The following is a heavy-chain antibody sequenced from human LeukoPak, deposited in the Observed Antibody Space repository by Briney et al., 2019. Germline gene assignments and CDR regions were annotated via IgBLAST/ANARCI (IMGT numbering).Heavy chain of an antibody. J-gene: IGHJ6*02. Sequence: SETLSLTCAVYGGSFSGYYWSWIRQPPGKGLEWIGEINHSGSTNYNPSLKSRVTISVDTSKNQFSLKLSSVTAADTAVYYCARDGLEYYGSGTKYYYYGMDVWGQGTTVTVSS. CDR1: GGSFSGYY. D-gene: IGHD3-10*01. V-gene: IGHV4-34*01. CDR3: ARDGLEYYGSGTKYYYYGMDV. CDR2: INHSGST.